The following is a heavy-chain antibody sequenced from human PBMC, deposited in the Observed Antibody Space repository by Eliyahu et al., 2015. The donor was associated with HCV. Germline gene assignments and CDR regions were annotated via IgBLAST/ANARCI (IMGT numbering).Heavy chain of an antibody. CDR3: ARGRDATTPFFDD. J-gene: IGHJ4*02. D-gene: IGHD1-1*01. V-gene: IGHV3-21*01. CDR1: GFTFSSYS. Sequence: EVQLVESGGGLVKPGGSLRLSCAASGFTFSSYSMNWVRQAPGKGLEWVSSISDSGSYIYYADSVKGRFTISRDNAKTSLFLQVSSLRAEDTAVYYCARGRDATTPFFDDWGQGTLVTVSS. CDR2: ISDSGSYI.